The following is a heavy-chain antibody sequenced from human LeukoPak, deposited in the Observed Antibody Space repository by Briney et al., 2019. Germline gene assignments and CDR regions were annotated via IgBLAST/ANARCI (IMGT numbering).Heavy chain of an antibody. CDR2: IYHSGST. J-gene: IGHJ4*02. CDR3: ARFRGVDILPHYYFDY. D-gene: IGHD3-10*01. CDR1: GGYISNNKW. V-gene: IGHV4-4*02. Sequence: PSETLSLTCAVSGGYISNNKWWSWVRQPPGKGLEWIGEIYHSGSTNYNPSFKSRVTMSVDKSKNQFSLQLNSVTPEDTAVYYCARFRGVDILPHYYFDYWGQGTLVTVSS.